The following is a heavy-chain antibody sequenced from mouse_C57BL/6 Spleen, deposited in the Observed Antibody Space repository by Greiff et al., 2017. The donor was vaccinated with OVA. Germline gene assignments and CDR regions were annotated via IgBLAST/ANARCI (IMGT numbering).Heavy chain of an antibody. CDR2: IYPGDGDT. V-gene: IGHV1-82*01. CDR1: GYAFSSSW. CDR3: ARLGALYYDYDGDY. J-gene: IGHJ2*01. Sequence: SGPELVKPGASVKISCKASGYAFSSSWMNWVKQRPGKGLEWIGRIYPGDGDTNYNGKFKGKATLTADKSSSTAYMQLSSLTSEDSAVYFCARLGALYYDYDGDYWGQGTTLTVSS. D-gene: IGHD2-4*01.